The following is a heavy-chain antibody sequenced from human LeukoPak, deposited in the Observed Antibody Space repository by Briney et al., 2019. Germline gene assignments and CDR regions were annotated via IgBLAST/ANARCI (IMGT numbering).Heavy chain of an antibody. CDR2: INHSGST. CDR1: GGSFSGYY. Sequence: SETLSLTCAVYGGSFSGYYWSWIRQPPGKGLEWIGEINHSGSTNYNPSLKSRVTISVDTSKNQFSLKLSSVTAADTAVYYCARVRRPIGQLRYYFDYWGQGTLVTVSS. D-gene: IGHD1-7*01. V-gene: IGHV4-34*01. CDR3: ARVRRPIGQLRYYFDY. J-gene: IGHJ4*02.